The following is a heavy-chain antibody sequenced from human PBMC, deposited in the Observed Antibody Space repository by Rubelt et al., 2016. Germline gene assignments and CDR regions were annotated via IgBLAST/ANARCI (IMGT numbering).Heavy chain of an antibody. J-gene: IGHJ6*02. V-gene: IGHV3-23*01. CDR3: AKDLTGISITIFGVVTSRDYGMDV. Sequence: GRFTISRDNSKNTLYLQMNSLRAEDTAVYYCAKDLTGISITIFGVVTSRDYGMDVWGQGTTVTVSS. D-gene: IGHD3-3*01.